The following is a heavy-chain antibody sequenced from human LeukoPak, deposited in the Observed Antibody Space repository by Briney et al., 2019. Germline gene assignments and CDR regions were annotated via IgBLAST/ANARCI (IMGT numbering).Heavy chain of an antibody. J-gene: IGHJ3*02. V-gene: IGHV3-9*01. CDR3: AKDLASMVRGAYAFDI. CDR1: GFTFDDYA. Sequence: GGSLRLSCAASGFTFDDYAMHWVRQAPGKGLGWVSGISWNSGSIGYADSVKGRFTISRDNAKNSLYLQMNSLRAEDTALYYCAKDLASMVRGAYAFDIWGQGTMVTVSS. D-gene: IGHD3-10*01. CDR2: ISWNSGSI.